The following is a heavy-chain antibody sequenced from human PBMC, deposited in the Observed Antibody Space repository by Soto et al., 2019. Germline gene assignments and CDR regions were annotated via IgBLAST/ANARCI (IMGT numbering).Heavy chain of an antibody. Sequence: EVQLVESGGGLVQPGGSLRLSCAASGFTFSSYAMHWVRQAPGKGLEYVSAISSNGGSTYYANSVKGRFTISRDNSMNTLYLQMGSLRDEDMAVYYRARGHHRFCCGGSCSSDIQHRGQGTLVSVSS. CDR2: ISSNGGST. J-gene: IGHJ1*01. CDR3: ARGHHRFCCGGSCSSDIQH. CDR1: GFTFSSYA. D-gene: IGHD2-15*01. V-gene: IGHV3-64*01.